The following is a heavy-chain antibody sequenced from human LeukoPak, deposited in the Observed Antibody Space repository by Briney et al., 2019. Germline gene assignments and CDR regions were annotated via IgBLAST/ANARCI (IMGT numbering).Heavy chain of an antibody. Sequence: GGSLRLSCAASGFTFSSYGMHWVRQAPGKGLERVAVIWYDGSNKYYADSVKGRFTISRDNSKNTLYLQMNSLRAEDTAVYYCARDCTYYYDSSGPGYWGQGTLVTVSS. CDR1: GFTFSSYG. V-gene: IGHV3-33*01. J-gene: IGHJ4*02. CDR3: ARDCTYYYDSSGPGY. D-gene: IGHD3-22*01. CDR2: IWYDGSNK.